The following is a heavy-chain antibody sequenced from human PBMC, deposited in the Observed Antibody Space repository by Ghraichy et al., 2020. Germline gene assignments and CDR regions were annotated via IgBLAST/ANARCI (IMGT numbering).Heavy chain of an antibody. Sequence: GSLRLSCTVSGGSISSYYWSWIRQPAGKGLEWIGRIYTSGSTNYNPSLKSRVTMSVDTSKNQFSLKLSSVTAADTAVYYCARYGNAVHFDLWGRGTLVTVSS. J-gene: IGHJ2*01. CDR1: GGSISSYY. V-gene: IGHV4-4*07. CDR3: ARYGNAVHFDL. CDR2: IYTSGST. D-gene: IGHD4-23*01.